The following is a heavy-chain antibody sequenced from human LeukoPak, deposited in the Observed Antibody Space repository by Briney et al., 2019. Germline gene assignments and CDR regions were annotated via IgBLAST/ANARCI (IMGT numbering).Heavy chain of an antibody. J-gene: IGHJ3*02. D-gene: IGHD3-9*01. Sequence: GRSLRLSCAASGFTFDDYAMHWVRQAPGKGLEWVSGISWNSGSIGYADSVKGRFTISRDNAKNSLYLQMNSLRAEDTALYYCAKDLRYFDWGHAFDIWGQGTMVTVSS. CDR2: ISWNSGSI. V-gene: IGHV3-9*01. CDR1: GFTFDDYA. CDR3: AKDLRYFDWGHAFDI.